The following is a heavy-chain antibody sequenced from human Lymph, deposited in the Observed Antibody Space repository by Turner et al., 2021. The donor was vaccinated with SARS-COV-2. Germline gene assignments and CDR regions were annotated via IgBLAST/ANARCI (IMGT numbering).Heavy chain of an antibody. D-gene: IGHD1-26*01. CDR2: ISYDGSNR. Sequence: QVQPVESGGGVVQPGRSLRLSCAASGFTFSSYAMHWFRQAPGKGLEWVAIISYDGSNRYCADSVKGRFTISRDNSKNTMYLQMNSLRAEDAAVYYCARAYSGSYYYGMDVWGQGTTVTVS. CDR1: GFTFSSYA. V-gene: IGHV3-30-3*01. CDR3: ARAYSGSYYYGMDV. J-gene: IGHJ6*02.